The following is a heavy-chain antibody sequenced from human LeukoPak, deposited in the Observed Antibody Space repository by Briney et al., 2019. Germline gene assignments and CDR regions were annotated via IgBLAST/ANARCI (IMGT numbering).Heavy chain of an antibody. J-gene: IGHJ4*02. CDR2: ISGSGGST. D-gene: IGHD1-26*01. CDR3: AKAGSIRFDY. Sequence: PGGSLRLSCAASGFTFRSYGMSWVRQAPGKGLEWVSAISGSGGSTYYADSVKGRFTISRDNSKNTLYLQMNSLRAEDTAVYYCAKAGSIRFDYWGQGTLVTVSS. CDR1: GFTFRSYG. V-gene: IGHV3-23*01.